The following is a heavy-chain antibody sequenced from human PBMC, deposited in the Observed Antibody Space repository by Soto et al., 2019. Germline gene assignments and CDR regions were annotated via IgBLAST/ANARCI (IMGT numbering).Heavy chain of an antibody. CDR1: GYTLTELS. V-gene: IGHV1-24*01. CDR2: IDPEDGET. D-gene: IGHD4-17*01. Sequence: ASVKVSCKVSGYTLTELSMHWVRQAPGKGLEWMGGIDPEDGETIYAQKFQSRVTMTEDTSTDTAYMELSSLRSEDTAVYYCGTNSLNGDYDYWGQGTLVTVSS. CDR3: GTNSLNGDYDY. J-gene: IGHJ4*02.